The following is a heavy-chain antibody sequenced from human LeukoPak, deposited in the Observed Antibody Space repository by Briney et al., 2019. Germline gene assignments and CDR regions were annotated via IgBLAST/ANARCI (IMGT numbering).Heavy chain of an antibody. Sequence: SGTLSLTCTVSGGSVSSYYWNWIRQPPGKGLEWIGYIYSGSTKYNPSLKRRVTISVDTSKNQFSLKLSSVTAADTAVYYCARGRGNTIPWTWGQGTLVTVSS. CDR2: IYSGST. J-gene: IGHJ5*02. CDR3: ARGRGNTIPWT. V-gene: IGHV4-59*02. CDR1: GGSVSSYY. D-gene: IGHD3-3*01.